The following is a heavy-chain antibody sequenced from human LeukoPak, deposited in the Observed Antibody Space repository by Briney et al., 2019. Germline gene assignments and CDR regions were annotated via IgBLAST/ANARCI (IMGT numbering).Heavy chain of an antibody. J-gene: IGHJ4*02. CDR1: GFTFSSYA. Sequence: GALRLSCAASGFTFSSYAMSWVRQAPGKGLEWVSAISGSGGSTYYADSVKGRFTISRDNSKNTLYLQMNSLRAEDTAVYYCAKDPPPTGYCSSTSCYKVPPGGGGWGQGTLVTVSS. CDR2: ISGSGGST. CDR3: AKDPPPTGYCSSTSCYKVPPGGGG. D-gene: IGHD2-2*01. V-gene: IGHV3-23*01.